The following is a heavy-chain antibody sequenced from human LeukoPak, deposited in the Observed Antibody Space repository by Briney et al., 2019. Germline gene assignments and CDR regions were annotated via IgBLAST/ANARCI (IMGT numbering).Heavy chain of an antibody. CDR3: ARHGVWDYYDSSGYSNWFDP. J-gene: IGHJ5*02. D-gene: IGHD3-22*01. CDR2: ISHSGST. CDR1: GGSISSGNYY. Sequence: PSETLSLTCTVSGGSISSGNYYWGWIRQPPGKGLEWIGSISHSGSTYYNASLKSRIRISVDTSKNQFSLKLSSVTAADTAVYYCARHGVWDYYDSSGYSNWFDPWGQGTLVTVSS. V-gene: IGHV4-39*01.